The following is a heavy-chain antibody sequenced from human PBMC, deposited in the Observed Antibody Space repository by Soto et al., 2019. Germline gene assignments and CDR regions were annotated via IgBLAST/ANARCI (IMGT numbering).Heavy chain of an antibody. CDR1: GASISSGGYY. J-gene: IGHJ5*02. Sequence: QVQLQESGPGLVKPSQTLSLTCTVSGASISSGGYYWCWIRLVPGKGLEWIGYIYYSGTNYYTPSLRGRVSRSVDTSKNQFALTVNSLTAADTGVYYCARFRRGRGVSLDPWGRGTLVHVSS. V-gene: IGHV4-31*03. CDR3: ARFRRGRGVSLDP. CDR2: IYYSGTN. D-gene: IGHD2-8*01.